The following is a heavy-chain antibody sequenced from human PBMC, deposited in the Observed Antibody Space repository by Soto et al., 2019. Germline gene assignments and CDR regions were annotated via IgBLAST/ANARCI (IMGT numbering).Heavy chain of an antibody. CDR1: SGPDRSHN. CDR3: VRQGIDDLHGRVDV. D-gene: IGHD1-1*01. V-gene: IGHV4-59*08. Sequence: QVQLQQSGPRLVKPSETLSLTCTVSSGPDRSHNWGWIRQPPGRGLEWNGYVYYTGDTAYNPALRSRGCVSADTTTNDFSLTLSSGAAADAAVYYCVRQGIDDLHGRVDVWGQGTTVSVSS. J-gene: IGHJ6*02. CDR2: VYYTGDT.